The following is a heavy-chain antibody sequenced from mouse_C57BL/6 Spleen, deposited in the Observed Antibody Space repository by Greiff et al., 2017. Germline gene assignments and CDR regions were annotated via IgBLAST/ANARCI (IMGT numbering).Heavy chain of an antibody. CDR1: GYTFTSYW. D-gene: IGHD2-4*01. CDR2: IDPSDSYT. Sequence: VKLQQPGAELVRPGTSVKLSCKASGYTFTSYWMHWVKQRPGQGLEWIGVIDPSDSYTNYNQKFKGKATLTVDTSSSTAYMQLSSLTSEDSAVYYCARHYDYDGTAPWFAYWGQGTLVTVSA. V-gene: IGHV1-59*01. CDR3: ARHYDYDGTAPWFAY. J-gene: IGHJ3*01.